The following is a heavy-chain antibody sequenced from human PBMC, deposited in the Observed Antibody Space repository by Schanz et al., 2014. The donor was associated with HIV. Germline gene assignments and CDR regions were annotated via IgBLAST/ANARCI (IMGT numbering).Heavy chain of an antibody. Sequence: QLPLQESGSGLVKPSQTLSLTCAVSGGSLSSGGSYSWSWVRKPPGKGLEWIGHIYHTGGASYTPSLKSRVTMSVDKSKNQFSLKLPSVTAADTAVYYCARGPSGGLTPSRGMDVWGQGTTVTVSS. CDR2: IYHTGGA. J-gene: IGHJ6*02. V-gene: IGHV4-30-2*01. CDR1: GGSLSSGGSYS. D-gene: IGHD1-26*01. CDR3: ARGPSGGLTPSRGMDV.